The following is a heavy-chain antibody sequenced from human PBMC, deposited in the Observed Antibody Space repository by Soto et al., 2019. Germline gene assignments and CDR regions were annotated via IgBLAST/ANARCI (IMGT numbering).Heavy chain of an antibody. CDR3: ARGRGIGLRYFDWLVALEY. D-gene: IGHD3-9*01. CDR2: INHSGST. CDR1: GVSFSGYY. J-gene: IGHJ4*02. V-gene: IGHV4-34*01. Sequence: WETLSLTCAFYGVSFSGYYWSWIRQAPGKGLEWIGEINHSGSTNYNPSLKSRVTISVDTSKNQFSLKLSSVTAADTAVYYCARGRGIGLRYFDWLVALEYWGPVTLGNVSS.